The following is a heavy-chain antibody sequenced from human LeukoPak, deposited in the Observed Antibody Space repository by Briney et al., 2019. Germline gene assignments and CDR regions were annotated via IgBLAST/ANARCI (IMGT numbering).Heavy chain of an antibody. D-gene: IGHD2-2*01. CDR1: GYTFTSYD. CDR2: MNPNSGNT. CDR3: ARSRYCSSTSCLHYYYYGMDV. V-gene: IGHV1-8*01. Sequence: GESLKISFKGSGYTFTSYDINWVRQATGQGHGWMGWMNPNSGNTGYAQKFQGRVTITRNTSISTAYMELSSLRSEDTAVYYCARSRYCSSTSCLHYYYYGMDVWGQGTTVTVSS. J-gene: IGHJ6*02.